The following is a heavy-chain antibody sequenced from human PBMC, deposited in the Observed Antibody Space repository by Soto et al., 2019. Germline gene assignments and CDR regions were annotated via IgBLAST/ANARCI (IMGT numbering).Heavy chain of an antibody. J-gene: IGHJ4*02. CDR3: ARSPGRDGYNRFQY. CDR1: GFTFSIYS. Sequence: PGGSLRLSCAASGFTFSIYSMSWVRQAPGKGLEWVSSISSSSTYIYYAGSVKGRFTISRDNAKNSLYLQMNSLSAEDTTIYYCARSPGRDGYNRFQYCGQGALVTVSS. V-gene: IGHV3-21*01. D-gene: IGHD5-12*01. CDR2: ISSSSTYI.